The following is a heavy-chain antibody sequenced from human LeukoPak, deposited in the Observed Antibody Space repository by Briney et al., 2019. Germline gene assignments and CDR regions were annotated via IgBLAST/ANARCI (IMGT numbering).Heavy chain of an antibody. D-gene: IGHD1-1*01. J-gene: IGHJ4*02. Sequence: SETLSLTCTVSGGSISSSSYCWGWIRQPPGKGLECIGSIYYSGSPYYNPSLKSRVTISVDTSKNQFSLRLSSVTAADTAVYYCATWRTAKTGFDYWGQGTLVTVSS. CDR1: GGSISSSSYC. CDR3: ATWRTAKTGFDY. CDR2: IYYSGSP. V-gene: IGHV4-39*01.